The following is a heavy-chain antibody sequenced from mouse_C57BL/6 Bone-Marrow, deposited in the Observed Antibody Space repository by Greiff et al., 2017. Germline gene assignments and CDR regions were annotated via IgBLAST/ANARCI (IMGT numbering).Heavy chain of an antibody. V-gene: IGHV1-4*01. CDR2: IYPGSGYT. J-gene: IGHJ3*01. CDR3: ARADSYDLANFSY. D-gene: IGHD2-12*01. CDR1: GYTFTSYS. Sequence: VQLQQSGAELARPGASVKMSCKASGYTFTSYSMHWVKQRPGQGLEWIGYIYPGSGYTKYNQKFKDKATLTADKSSSTAYMQLSNLTSEDSAVYDCARADSYDLANFSYWGQGTLVTVSA.